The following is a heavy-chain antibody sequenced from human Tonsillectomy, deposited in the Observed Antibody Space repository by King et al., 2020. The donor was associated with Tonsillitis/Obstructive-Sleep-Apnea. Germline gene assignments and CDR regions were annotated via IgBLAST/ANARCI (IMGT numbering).Heavy chain of an antibody. D-gene: IGHD2-2*01. V-gene: IGHV4-34*01. CDR1: GGSFSGYY. CDR3: ARGARPHCSSTSCYRFYYYYMDV. CDR2: INHSGST. Sequence: VQLQQWGAGLLKPSETLSLTCAVYGGSFSGYYWSWIRQPQGKGLEWIGEINHSGSTNYNPSLKSRVTISVDTSKNQFSLKLSSVTAADTAVYYCARGARPHCSSTSCYRFYYYYMDVWGTGTTVTVSS. J-gene: IGHJ6*03.